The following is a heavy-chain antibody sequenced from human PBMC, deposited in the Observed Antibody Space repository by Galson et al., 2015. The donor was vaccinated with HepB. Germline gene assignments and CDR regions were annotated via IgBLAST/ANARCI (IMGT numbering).Heavy chain of an antibody. V-gene: IGHV3-64D*06. J-gene: IGHJ4*02. Sequence: SLRLSCAASGFTFSSYVMHWVRQAPGKGLQYVSAISGNGGSTYYADSVKGRFTISRDNSKNTLFLQMSSLRADDTAVYYCVKSLDSSSWWGSYYFDYWGQGTLVTVSS. CDR2: ISGNGGST. D-gene: IGHD6-13*01. CDR1: GFTFSSYV. CDR3: VKSLDSSSWWGSYYFDY.